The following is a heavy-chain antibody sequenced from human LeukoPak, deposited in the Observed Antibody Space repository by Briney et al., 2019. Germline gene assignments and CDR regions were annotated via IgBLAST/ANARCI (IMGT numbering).Heavy chain of an antibody. J-gene: IGHJ5*02. D-gene: IGHD3-16*01. CDR3: AKVTMGDVWFDP. CDR2: MHYDGRNI. Sequence: GSLRLSCAMSGFTLTSTGMHWVLQAPGKGLEWVAFMHYDGRNILYADSVKGRFSISTDNSENMVYLQMSSLRAEDTAVYYCAKVTMGDVWFDPWGQRTLVTVSS. V-gene: IGHV3-30*02. CDR1: GFTLTSTG.